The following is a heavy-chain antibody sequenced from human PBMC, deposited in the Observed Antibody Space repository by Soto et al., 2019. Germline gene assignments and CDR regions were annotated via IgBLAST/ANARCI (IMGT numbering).Heavy chain of an antibody. CDR3: AREGRYCSGGSCYSNYFDY. CDR2: ISYDGSNK. Sequence: GGSLRLSCAASGFTFSSYAMHWVRQAPGKGLEWVAVISYDGSNKYYADSVKGRFTISRDNSKNTLYLQMNSLRAEDTAVYYCAREGRYCSGGSCYSNYFDYWGQGTMVTVYS. J-gene: IGHJ4*02. CDR1: GFTFSSYA. V-gene: IGHV3-30-3*01. D-gene: IGHD2-15*01.